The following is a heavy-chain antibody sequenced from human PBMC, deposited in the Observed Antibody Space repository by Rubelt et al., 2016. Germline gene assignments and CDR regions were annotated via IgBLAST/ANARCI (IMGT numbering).Heavy chain of an antibody. CDR2: ISSSSSTI. Sequence: CAASGFTFNSYSMNWVRQAPGKGLEWVSYISSSSSTIYYADSVKGRFTISRDNAENLLYLQMNSLRAEDTAVYYCARGQHYYYYGMDVWGQGTTVTVSS. CDR1: GFTFNSYS. D-gene: IGHD6-13*01. V-gene: IGHV3-48*04. J-gene: IGHJ6*02. CDR3: ARGQHYYYYGMDV.